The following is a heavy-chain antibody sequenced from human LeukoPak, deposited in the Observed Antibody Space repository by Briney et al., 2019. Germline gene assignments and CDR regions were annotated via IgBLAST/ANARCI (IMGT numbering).Heavy chain of an antibody. J-gene: IGHJ4*02. CDR2: IYYSGST. CDR1: GGSFSGYY. Sequence: PSETLSLTCAVYGGSFSGYYWSWIRQHPGKGLEWIGYIYYSGSTYYNPSLKSRDTISVDTSRNQFSLRLSSVTAADTAVYYCARDSKAYYFDYWGQGTLVTVSS. V-gene: IGHV4-31*11. D-gene: IGHD3-3*02. CDR3: ARDSKAYYFDY.